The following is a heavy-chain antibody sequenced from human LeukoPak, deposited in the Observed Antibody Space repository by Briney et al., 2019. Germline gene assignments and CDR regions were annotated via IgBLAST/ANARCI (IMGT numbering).Heavy chain of an antibody. Sequence: ASKTLSLTCAVYGGSFSGYYWSWIRQPPGKGLEWIGEINHSGSTNYNPSLKSRVTISVDTSKNQFSLKLSSVTAADTAVYYCARFPYYYDSSGYYHWGQGTLVTVSS. CDR3: ARFPYYYDSSGYYH. J-gene: IGHJ5*02. D-gene: IGHD3-22*01. V-gene: IGHV4-34*01. CDR2: INHSGST. CDR1: GGSFSGYY.